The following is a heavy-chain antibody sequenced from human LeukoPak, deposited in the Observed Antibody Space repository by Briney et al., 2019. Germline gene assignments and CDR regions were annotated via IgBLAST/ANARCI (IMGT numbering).Heavy chain of an antibody. D-gene: IGHD6-6*01. CDR2: ISAYNGNT. Sequence: ASVKVSCKASGYTFTSYGISWVGQAPGQGLEWMGWISAYNGNTNYAQKLQGRVTMTTDTSTSTAYMELRSLRSDDTAVYYCARDRPPAARIAARSPHIFDYWGQGTLVTVSS. CDR3: ARDRPPAARIAARSPHIFDY. V-gene: IGHV1-18*01. J-gene: IGHJ4*02. CDR1: GYTFTSYG.